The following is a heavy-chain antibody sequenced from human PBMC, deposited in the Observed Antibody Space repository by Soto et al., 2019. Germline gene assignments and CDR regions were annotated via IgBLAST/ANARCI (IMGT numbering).Heavy chain of an antibody. V-gene: IGHV1-2*04. CDR3: AREYWPENDAFDI. Sequence: GASVKVSCKASGYTFTGYYMHWVRQAPGQGLEWMGWINPNSGGTNYAQKFQGWVTMTRDTSISTAYMELSRLRSDDTAVYYCAREYWPENDAFDIWGQGTMVTVSS. J-gene: IGHJ3*02. D-gene: IGHD2-15*01. CDR1: GYTFTGYY. CDR2: INPNSGGT.